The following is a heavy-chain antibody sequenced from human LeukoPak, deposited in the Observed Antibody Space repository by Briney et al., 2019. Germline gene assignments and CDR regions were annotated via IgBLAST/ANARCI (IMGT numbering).Heavy chain of an antibody. CDR3: AKVKQPLVYSPFDY. CDR2: ISGSGDNT. D-gene: IGHD6-13*01. Sequence: GGSLRLSCAASGFTFSSYAMSWVRQAPGKGLEWVSAISGSGDNTYYADSVKGRFTISRDNSKNTLYLQMNSLRAEDTAVYYCAKVKQPLVYSPFDYWGQGTLVTVSS. V-gene: IGHV3-23*01. CDR1: GFTFSSYA. J-gene: IGHJ4*02.